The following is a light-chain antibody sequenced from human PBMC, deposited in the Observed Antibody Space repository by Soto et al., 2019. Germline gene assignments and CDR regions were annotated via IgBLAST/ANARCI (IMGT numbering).Light chain of an antibody. Sequence: MLMTQSPAALSVSPGERVTLSCRTSHSVNSHVAWYQQKPGQAPRLLLYGASTRATGIPVRFSGSGFGTEFTLTISSLQSEDFAVYYCQQYKNWPLLGQGRRLEIK. J-gene: IGKJ5*01. V-gene: IGKV3-15*01. CDR2: GAS. CDR3: QQYKNWPL. CDR1: HSVNSH.